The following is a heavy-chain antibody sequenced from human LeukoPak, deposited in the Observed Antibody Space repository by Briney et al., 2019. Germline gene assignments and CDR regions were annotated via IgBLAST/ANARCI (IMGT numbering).Heavy chain of an antibody. J-gene: IGHJ6*02. V-gene: IGHV1-18*01. D-gene: IGHD2-15*01. CDR3: ARDVIVVAYYYGMDV. Sequence: ASVKVSCKASGGTFSSYAISWVRQAPGQGLEWMGWISAYNGNTNYAQKLQGRVTMTTDTSTSTAYMELRSLRSDDTAVYYCARDVIVVAYYYGMDVWGQGTTVTVSS. CDR2: ISAYNGNT. CDR1: GGTFSSYA.